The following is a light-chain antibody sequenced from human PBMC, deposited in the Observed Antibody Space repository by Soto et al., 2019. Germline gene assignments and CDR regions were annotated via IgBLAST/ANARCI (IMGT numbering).Light chain of an antibody. CDR1: TGAVTGDSY. J-gene: IGLJ1*01. CDR2: GTT. CDR3: LLYYGGARV. Sequence: QSLVTHDPSLTVSPGGTVTLTCASSTGAVTGDSYPNWFQQKPGQAPRALIHGTTNRHSWTPARFSGSLLGGKAALTLSGVQPEDEAEYYCLLYYGGARVFGTGTKVTVL. V-gene: IGLV7-43*01.